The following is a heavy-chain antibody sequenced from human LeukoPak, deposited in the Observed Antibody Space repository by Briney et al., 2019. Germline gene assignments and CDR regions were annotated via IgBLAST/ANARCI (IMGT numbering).Heavy chain of an antibody. D-gene: IGHD1-26*01. Sequence: GGSLRLSCAASGFTLSSYWVHWVRQAPGKGLVWLSRINSDGSITTYADSVKGRFTISRDNAKDTVYLQMDSLRAEDTALYYCARGGGGSEKFDCWGQGTLVTVSS. V-gene: IGHV3-74*01. CDR1: GFTLSSYW. CDR3: ARGGGGSEKFDC. CDR2: INSDGSIT. J-gene: IGHJ4*02.